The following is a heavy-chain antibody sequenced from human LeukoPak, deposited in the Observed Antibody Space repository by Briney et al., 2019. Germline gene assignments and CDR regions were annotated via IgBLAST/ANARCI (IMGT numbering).Heavy chain of an antibody. J-gene: IGHJ4*02. V-gene: IGHV3-48*01. D-gene: IGHD6-19*01. CDR1: GFTFSSDS. CDR3: ARGSVDLRSGWYWLY. CDR2: ISGSSGVI. Sequence: PGGALRLSCAASGFTFSSDSMNWARQGPGTGLEWVSFISGSSGVIYYADSVKGRFTISRDNAKNSLYLQMIRLRAEDTAVYYCARGSVDLRSGWYWLYWGQGSLVTVSS.